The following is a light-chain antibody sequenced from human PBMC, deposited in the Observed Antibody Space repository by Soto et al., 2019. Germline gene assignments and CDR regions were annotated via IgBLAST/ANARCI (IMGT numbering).Light chain of an antibody. Sequence: QSALTQPASVSGSPGQSITISCTGTSSDVGNYNLVSWYQQHPGKAPKLMIYEDSKRPSGVSNRFSGSKSGNTASLTISGLQAGDEEDYYCCSYAGSSTVVFGGGTKVTVL. CDR2: EDS. CDR1: SSDVGNYNL. V-gene: IGLV2-23*01. J-gene: IGLJ2*01. CDR3: CSYAGSSTVV.